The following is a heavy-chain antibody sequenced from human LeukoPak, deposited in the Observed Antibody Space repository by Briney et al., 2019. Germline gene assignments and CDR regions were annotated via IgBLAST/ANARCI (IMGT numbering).Heavy chain of an antibody. Sequence: PGGSLRLSCAASGFTFSSYDMNWVRQALGKGLEWVSYISSSGSTIYYADSVKGRFTISRDNAKNSLYLQMNSLRAEDTAVYYCARGQADYGDYVLDWGQGTLVTVSS. D-gene: IGHD4-17*01. J-gene: IGHJ4*02. CDR1: GFTFSSYD. CDR3: ARGQADYGDYVLD. CDR2: ISSSGSTI. V-gene: IGHV3-48*03.